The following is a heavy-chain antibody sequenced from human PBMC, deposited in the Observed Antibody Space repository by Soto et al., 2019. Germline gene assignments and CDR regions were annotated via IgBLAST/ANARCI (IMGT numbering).Heavy chain of an antibody. CDR3: VKQAHGLDGVAFDY. D-gene: IGHD2-15*01. V-gene: IGHV3-30*18. CDR2: ISYDGSNQ. CDR1: GFNFSTFG. Sequence: QEQLAESGGGVVQPGGSLRLSCAASGFNFSTFGMHWVRQAPGQEPEWVAVISYDGSNQNYADSVKGRFTISRDNSKNTLYLQMNSLRVEDTALYYCVKQAHGLDGVAFDYWGQGTQVTVAS. J-gene: IGHJ4*02.